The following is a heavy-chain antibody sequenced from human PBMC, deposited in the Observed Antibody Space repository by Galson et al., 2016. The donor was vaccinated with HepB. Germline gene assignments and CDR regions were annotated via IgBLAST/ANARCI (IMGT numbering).Heavy chain of an antibody. D-gene: IGHD1-20*01. J-gene: IGHJ4*02. CDR1: GFTVSNPY. CDR3: ASMTGTTPGGY. V-gene: IGHV3-53*01. CDR2: IYSGGST. Sequence: SLRLSCAASGFTVSNPYMSWVRQAPGTGLEWVSLIYSGGSTYYADSVKGRFTISRDNSKNTLYLQMNSLRAEDTAVYYCASMTGTTPGGYWGQGTLVTVSS.